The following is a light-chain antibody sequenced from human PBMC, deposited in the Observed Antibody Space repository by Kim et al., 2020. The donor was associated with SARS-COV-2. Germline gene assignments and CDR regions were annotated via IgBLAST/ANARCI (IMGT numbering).Light chain of an antibody. CDR1: QSISSW. Sequence: ASVGDGVTITCRGSQSISSWLAWYQQKPRKAHKLLIYKASSLESGVPTRFSGSGTGTEFALTISRLQPDDFATYYCQQYNSYSGTFGPGTKVDIK. V-gene: IGKV1-5*03. J-gene: IGKJ3*01. CDR2: KAS. CDR3: QQYNSYSGT.